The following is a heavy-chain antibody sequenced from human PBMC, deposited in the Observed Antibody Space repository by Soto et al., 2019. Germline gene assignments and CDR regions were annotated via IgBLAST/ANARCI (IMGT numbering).Heavy chain of an antibody. Sequence: QVHLVQSGAELRKPGSSVRVSCKASGDTFNSYTINWVRQAPGLGLAWMGRTIPILSMSNYALKFQGRLTIAADKSTITADMVLSSLSYEDTAIYYCATSYGSGSQAFDYWGQGALVTVSS. CDR2: TIPILSMS. CDR1: GDTFNSYT. V-gene: IGHV1-69*02. CDR3: ATSYGSGSQAFDY. J-gene: IGHJ4*02. D-gene: IGHD3-10*01.